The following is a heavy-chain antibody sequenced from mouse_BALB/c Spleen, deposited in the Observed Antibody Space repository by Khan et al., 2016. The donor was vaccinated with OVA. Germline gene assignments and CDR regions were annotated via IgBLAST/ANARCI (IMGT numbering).Heavy chain of an antibody. Sequence: QVQLQQSGPELVKPGASVKMSCKASGYTFTDYVISWVKQRTGQGLEWIGEIYPGSGSTYYNKKFKGRATLTADKSSNTAYMQLSSLTSEDSAVYFCARFHYGSKVYDLDYWGQGTTLTVSS. CDR1: GYTFTDYV. V-gene: IGHV1-77*01. CDR3: ARFHYGSKVYDLDY. D-gene: IGHD1-1*01. CDR2: IYPGSGST. J-gene: IGHJ2*01.